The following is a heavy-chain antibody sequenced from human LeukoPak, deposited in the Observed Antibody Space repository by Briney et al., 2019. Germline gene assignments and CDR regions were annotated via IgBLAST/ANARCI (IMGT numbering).Heavy chain of an antibody. D-gene: IGHD6-19*01. V-gene: IGHV3-66*01. CDR3: ASGYSSGWYGGKFDY. Sequence: PGGSLRLSCAASGFTVSSNYMSWVRQAPGKGLEWVSVIYSGGSTYYADSVKGRFTISRDNSKNTLYLQMNSLRAEDTAVYYCASGYSSGWYGGKFDYWGQGTLVTVSS. CDR1: GFTVSSNY. CDR2: IYSGGST. J-gene: IGHJ4*02.